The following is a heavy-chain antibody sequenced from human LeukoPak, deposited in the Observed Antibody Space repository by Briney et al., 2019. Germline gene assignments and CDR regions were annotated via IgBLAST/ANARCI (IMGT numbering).Heavy chain of an antibody. Sequence: GGSLRLSCAASGFTFSSYSMNWVRQAPGKGLEWVSSISSSSSYIYYADSVKGRFTISRDNAKNSLYLQMNSLRAEDTAVYYCARGGSRYCSSTSCPPPDYWGQGTLVTVFS. CDR1: GFTFSSYS. D-gene: IGHD2-2*01. J-gene: IGHJ4*02. CDR2: ISSSSSYI. CDR3: ARGGSRYCSSTSCPPPDY. V-gene: IGHV3-21*01.